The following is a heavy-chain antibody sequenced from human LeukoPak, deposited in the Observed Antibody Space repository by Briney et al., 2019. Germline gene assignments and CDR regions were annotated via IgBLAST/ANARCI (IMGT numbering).Heavy chain of an antibody. J-gene: IGHJ4*02. CDR1: GFTFSSYG. CDR2: ISYDGSNK. CDR3: AKVAGSFYFDY. Sequence: GGSLRLSCAASGFTFSSYGMHCVRQAPGKGLEWVAVISYDGSNKYYADSVKGRFTISRDNSKNTLYLQMNSLRAEDTAVYYCAKVAGSFYFDYWGQGTLVTVSS. D-gene: IGHD6-19*01. V-gene: IGHV3-30*18.